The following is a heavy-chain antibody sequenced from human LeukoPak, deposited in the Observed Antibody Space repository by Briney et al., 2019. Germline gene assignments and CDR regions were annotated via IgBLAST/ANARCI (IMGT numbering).Heavy chain of an antibody. Sequence: GESLKISCKGSGYSFTNYWIGWVRQMPGKGLEWMGIIYPGDSDTRYSPSFQGQVTISADKSISTAYLQWSSLKASDTAMYYCARIGGFGSGSAYFDNWGQGTPVTVSS. CDR1: GYSFTNYW. V-gene: IGHV5-51*01. CDR3: ARIGGFGSGSAYFDN. J-gene: IGHJ4*02. CDR2: IYPGDSDT. D-gene: IGHD3-10*01.